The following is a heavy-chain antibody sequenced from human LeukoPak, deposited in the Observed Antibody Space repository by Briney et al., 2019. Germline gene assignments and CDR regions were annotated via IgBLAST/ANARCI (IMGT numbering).Heavy chain of an antibody. D-gene: IGHD3-10*01. CDR1: GFTFSTYW. J-gene: IGHJ4*02. CDR3: VRVGGRSSIGGDC. V-gene: IGHV3-74*01. Sequence: GGSLRLSCAASGFTFSTYWMHWVRQAPGTGLVWVSRIKSDGSNSNYADCVKGRFTISRDNAKNTLYLQMNSLRAEDTAVYHCVRVGGRSSIGGDCWGQGTLVTVSS. CDR2: IKSDGSNS.